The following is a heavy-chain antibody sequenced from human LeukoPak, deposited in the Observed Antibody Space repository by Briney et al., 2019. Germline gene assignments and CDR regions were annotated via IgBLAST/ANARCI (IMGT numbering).Heavy chain of an antibody. V-gene: IGHV3-7*01. D-gene: IGHD5-18*01. CDR1: GFTFSNYW. J-gene: IGHJ4*02. CDR2: IKPDGSGQ. Sequence: GSLRLSCVVSGFTFSNYWMSWVRQAPGKGLEWVANIKPDGSGQYYVDSVTGRFAISRDNAKNSLFLQMNSLRAEDTAVYYCAKYSRLHPEDPSYFDYWGQGTLVTVSS. CDR3: AKYSRLHPEDPSYFDY.